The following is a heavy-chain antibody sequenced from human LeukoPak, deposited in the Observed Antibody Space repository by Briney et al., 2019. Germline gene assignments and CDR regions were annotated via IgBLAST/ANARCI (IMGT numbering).Heavy chain of an antibody. D-gene: IGHD3-10*01. Sequence: GGSLRLSCAASGFTFSSYAMHWVRQAPGKGLEWVAVISYDGSNKYYADSVKGRFTISRDNSKSTLYLQMNSLRAEDTAVYYCARVGSGRGSGSHFDYWGQGTLVTVSS. CDR1: GFTFSSYA. CDR3: ARVGSGRGSGSHFDY. J-gene: IGHJ4*02. CDR2: ISYDGSNK. V-gene: IGHV3-30*04.